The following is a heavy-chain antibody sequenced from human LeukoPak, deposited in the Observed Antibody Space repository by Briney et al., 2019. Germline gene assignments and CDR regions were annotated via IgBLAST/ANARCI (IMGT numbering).Heavy chain of an antibody. D-gene: IGHD5-18*01. CDR2: IYTSGSI. V-gene: IGHV4-4*07. CDR1: GGSISSYY. Sequence: PSETLSLTCTVSGGSISSYYWSWIRQPAGKGLEWIGRIYTSGSITYNPSLKSRVTISVDTSKNQFSLKLSSVTAADTAVYYCARMEGGYSYGSDLYYYYYCMDVWGKGTTVTVSS. J-gene: IGHJ6*03. CDR3: ARMEGGYSYGSDLYYYYYCMDV.